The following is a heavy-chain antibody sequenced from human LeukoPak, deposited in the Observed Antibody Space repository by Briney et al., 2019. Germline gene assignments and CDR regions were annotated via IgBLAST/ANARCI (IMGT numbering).Heavy chain of an antibody. J-gene: IGHJ6*02. Sequence: PGGSLRLSCAASGSTFSDYYMSWIRQAPGKGLEWVSHISDSGRTIYYADPVKGRFTISRDNAKNSLYLQMNSLRAEDTAVYYCASQYYYAMDVWGQGTTVTVSS. V-gene: IGHV3-11*01. CDR3: ASQYYYAMDV. CDR1: GSTFSDYY. CDR2: ISDSGRTI.